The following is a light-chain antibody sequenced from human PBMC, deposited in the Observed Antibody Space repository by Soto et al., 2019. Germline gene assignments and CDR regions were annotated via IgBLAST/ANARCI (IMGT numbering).Light chain of an antibody. CDR3: QPYSSWPLT. J-gene: IGKJ4*01. V-gene: IGKV3D-15*01. Sequence: EIVLTQSQATLSVSPGERATLSCRASQSVSGNLAWYQQKPGQAPRLLIYGASTRATGIPDRFSGGRSGTEFTLTISSLQSEDFAVYYCQPYSSWPLTFGGGTKVDI. CDR2: GAS. CDR1: QSVSGN.